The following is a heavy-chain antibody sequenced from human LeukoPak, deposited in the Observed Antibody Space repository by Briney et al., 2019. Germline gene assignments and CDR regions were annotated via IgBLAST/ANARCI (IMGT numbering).Heavy chain of an antibody. CDR1: GGSISSSNW. Sequence: SGTLSLTCAVSGGSISSSNWCSWVRQPPGKGLEWIGEINHSGSTNYNPSLKSRVTISVDTSKNQFSLKLSSVTAADTAVYYCARGGGYSDYWGQGTLVTVSS. CDR3: ARGGGYSDY. J-gene: IGHJ4*02. D-gene: IGHD5-18*01. CDR2: INHSGST. V-gene: IGHV4-4*02.